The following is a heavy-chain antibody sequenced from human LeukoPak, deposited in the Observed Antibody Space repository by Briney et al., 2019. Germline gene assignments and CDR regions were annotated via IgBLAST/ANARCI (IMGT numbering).Heavy chain of an antibody. Sequence: HPGGSLRHSCAASGFTFDDYAMHWVRQAPGKGLEWVSGISWNSGSIGYADSVKGRFTISRDNAKNSLYLQMNSLRAEDTALYYCATSGSYWGQGTLVTVSS. J-gene: IGHJ4*02. D-gene: IGHD2-15*01. CDR3: ATSGSY. CDR1: GFTFDDYA. V-gene: IGHV3-9*01. CDR2: ISWNSGSI.